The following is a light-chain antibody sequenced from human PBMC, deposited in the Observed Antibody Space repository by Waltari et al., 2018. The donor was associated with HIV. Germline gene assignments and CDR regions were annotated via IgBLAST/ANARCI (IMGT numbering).Light chain of an antibody. CDR2: DVT. V-gene: IGLV2-23*02. Sequence: QSALTQPASVSGSPGQSITVSCTGDVETHDLVSWYQVHPGRAPKLILHDVTTRPSGVSSRFSASKSGNTASLTISGLEAEDESLYYCCTFSGRSSTWVFGGGTQVTVL. CDR3: CTFSGRSSTWV. J-gene: IGLJ3*02. CDR1: DVETHDL.